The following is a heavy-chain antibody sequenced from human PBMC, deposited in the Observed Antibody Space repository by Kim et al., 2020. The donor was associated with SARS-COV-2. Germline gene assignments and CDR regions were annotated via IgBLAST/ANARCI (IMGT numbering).Heavy chain of an antibody. V-gene: IGHV1-46*03. D-gene: IGHD4-17*01. Sequence: ASVKVSCKASGYTFTSYYMHWVRQAPGQGLEWMGIINPSGGSTSYAQKFQGRVTMTRDTSTSTVYMELSSLRSEATAVYYCARDLTVTTQYYYYYYGMDVWGQGTTVTVSS. CDR1: GYTFTSYY. CDR2: INPSGGST. CDR3: ARDLTVTTQYYYYYYGMDV. J-gene: IGHJ6*02.